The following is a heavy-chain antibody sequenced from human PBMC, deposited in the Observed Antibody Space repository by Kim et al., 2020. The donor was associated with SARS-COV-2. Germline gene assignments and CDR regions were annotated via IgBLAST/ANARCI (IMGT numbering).Heavy chain of an antibody. J-gene: IGHJ4*02. Sequence: GGSLRLSCAASGFTFSSYAMSWVRQAPGKGLEWVSVIYSGGSSTYYADSVKGRFTISRDNSKNTLYLQMNSLRAENTAVYYCAKVRQRYPTRRVGYYFDYWGQGTLVTVSS. CDR1: GFTFSSYA. CDR2: IYSGGSST. D-gene: IGHD6-25*01. CDR3: AKVRQRYPTRRVGYYFDY. V-gene: IGHV3-23*03.